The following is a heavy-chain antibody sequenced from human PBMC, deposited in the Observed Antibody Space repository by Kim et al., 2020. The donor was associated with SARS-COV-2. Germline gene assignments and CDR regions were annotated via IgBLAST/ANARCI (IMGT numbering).Heavy chain of an antibody. J-gene: IGHJ4*02. CDR3: ASWDAIDYGFDY. D-gene: IGHD4-17*01. CDR1: GGSISSGGYY. CDR2: IYYSGST. V-gene: IGHV4-31*03. Sequence: SETLSLTCTVSGGSISSGGYYWSWIRQHPGKGLEWIGYIYYSGSTYYNPSLKSRVTISVDTSKNQFSLKLSSVTAADTAVYYCASWDAIDYGFDYWGQGTPVTVSS.